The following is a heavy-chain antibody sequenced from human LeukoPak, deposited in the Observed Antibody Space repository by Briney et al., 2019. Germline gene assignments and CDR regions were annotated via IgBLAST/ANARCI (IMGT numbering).Heavy chain of an antibody. CDR2: ISGSSGST. CDR1: GFTFSSYA. CDR3: AKSGSSLSRHPDY. J-gene: IGHJ4*02. D-gene: IGHD6-6*01. V-gene: IGHV3-23*01. Sequence: GGSLRLSCAASGFTFSSYAMNWVRQAPGKGLEWVSAISGSSGSTYYADSVKGRFTISRDNSKNTLYLQMNSLRAEDTAVYYCAKSGSSLSRHPDYWGQGTLVTVSS.